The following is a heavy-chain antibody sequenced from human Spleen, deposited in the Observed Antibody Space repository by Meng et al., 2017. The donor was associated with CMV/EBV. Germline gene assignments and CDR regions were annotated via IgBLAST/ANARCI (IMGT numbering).Heavy chain of an antibody. CDR3: AREFSGFDY. CDR2: IGSRGAYI. J-gene: IGHJ4*02. Sequence: LSLTCAASGFSFSAYSMAWVRQAPGKGLECVSAIGSRGAYIYYSDSVKGRFTISRDNAENSLYLQINSLRVEDTAVYYCAREFSGFDYWGQGTPVTVSS. CDR1: GFSFSAYS. D-gene: IGHD3-22*01. V-gene: IGHV3-21*01.